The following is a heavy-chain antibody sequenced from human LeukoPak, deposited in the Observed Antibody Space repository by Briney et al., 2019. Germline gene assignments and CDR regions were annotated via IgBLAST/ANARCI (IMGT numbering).Heavy chain of an antibody. J-gene: IGHJ4*02. CDR3: TTDGVGVEGATYDN. V-gene: IGHV3-15*01. D-gene: IGHD1-26*01. Sequence: GGSLRFSCAASGFTFINAWMAWVRQAPGKGLEWVGRIKAKAHGGTTDYAAPVKGRFTISRDDSKNTLYLQMNSLKTEDTAVYYCTTDGVGVEGATYDNWGQGTLVSVSS. CDR1: GFTFINAW. CDR2: IKAKAHGGTT.